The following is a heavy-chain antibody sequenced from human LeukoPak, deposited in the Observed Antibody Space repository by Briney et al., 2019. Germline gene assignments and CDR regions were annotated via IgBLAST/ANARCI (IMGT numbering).Heavy chain of an antibody. CDR1: GGSISNYY. D-gene: IGHD1-26*01. V-gene: IGHV4-59*01. J-gene: IGHJ4*02. Sequence: TSETLSLTCTVSGGSISNYYWRWIRQPPGKGLEWIGYIYYSGSTNYNPSLKSRVTISVDTSKNQFSLKLSSVTAADTAVYYCARGGSYYNYFDYWGQGTLVTVSS. CDR2: IYYSGST. CDR3: ARGGSYYNYFDY.